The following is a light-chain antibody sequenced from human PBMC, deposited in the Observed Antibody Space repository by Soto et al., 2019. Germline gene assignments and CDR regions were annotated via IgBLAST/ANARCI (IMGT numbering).Light chain of an antibody. CDR1: SSDAGGYNY. Sequence: QSALTQPPSASGSPGQSVTISCTGMSSDAGGYNYVSWYQQHPGKAPKLMIYEVSKRPSGVPDRFSGSKSGNTASLTVSGLQAEDEADYYCSSYAGANSVVFGGGTKLTVL. V-gene: IGLV2-8*01. J-gene: IGLJ2*01. CDR2: EVS. CDR3: SSYAGANSVV.